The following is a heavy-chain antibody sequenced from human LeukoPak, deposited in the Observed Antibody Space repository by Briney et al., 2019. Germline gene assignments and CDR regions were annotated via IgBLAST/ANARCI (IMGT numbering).Heavy chain of an antibody. CDR1: GYTFTSYG. V-gene: IGHV1-18*01. CDR2: ISAYNGNT. J-gene: IGHJ4*02. D-gene: IGHD1-26*01. Sequence: ASVKVSCTASGYTFTSYGINWVRQAPGQGLEWMGWISAYNGNTNYAQKLQGRVTMTTDTSTSTAYMELRSLRSDDTAVYYCARDLDQYSGRYGGFGHDFWGQGTLVTVSS. CDR3: ARDLDQYSGRYGGFGHDF.